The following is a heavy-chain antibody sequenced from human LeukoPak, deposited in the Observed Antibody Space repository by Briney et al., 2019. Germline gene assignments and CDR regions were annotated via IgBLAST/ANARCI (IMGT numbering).Heavy chain of an antibody. Sequence: ASVKVSCKASGYTFTSYAMNWVRQAPGQGLEWMGWTNTNTGNPTYAQGFTGRFVFSLDTSVSTAYLQISSLKAEDTAVYYCARDQAAAADYYYYYGMDVWGQGTTVTVSS. V-gene: IGHV7-4-1*02. CDR1: GYTFTSYA. CDR2: TNTNTGNP. CDR3: ARDQAAAADYYYYYGMDV. J-gene: IGHJ6*02. D-gene: IGHD6-13*01.